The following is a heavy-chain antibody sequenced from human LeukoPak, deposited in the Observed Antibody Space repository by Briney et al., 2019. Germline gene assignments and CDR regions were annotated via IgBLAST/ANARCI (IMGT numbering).Heavy chain of an antibody. D-gene: IGHD3-9*01. J-gene: IGHJ5*01. V-gene: IGHV3-48*03. CDR3: ATSHRGDIWAVSWFDS. Sequence: GGSLRLSCAGSGFTFSSYEMNWVRQAPGKGLEWLSYISSSGSTIYYADSVKGRFTISRDNAKKSLFLQMNSLRAEDTAVYYCATSHRGDIWAVSWFDSWGQGTLVTVSS. CDR2: ISSSGSTI. CDR1: GFTFSSYE.